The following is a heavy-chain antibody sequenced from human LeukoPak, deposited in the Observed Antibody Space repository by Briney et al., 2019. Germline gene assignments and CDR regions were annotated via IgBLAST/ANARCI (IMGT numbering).Heavy chain of an antibody. D-gene: IGHD6-13*01. CDR1: GFIFSNYW. CDR3: ARGGSRTYYSDY. Sequence: GGSLRLSCAASGFIFSNYWMTWVRQAPGKGLEWVANIQQDGSEKYYVDSVKGRFTISRDNAKNSLFLQMNSLRAEDTAVYYCARGGSRTYYSDYWGQGTLVTVSS. CDR2: IQQDGSEK. J-gene: IGHJ4*02. V-gene: IGHV3-7*01.